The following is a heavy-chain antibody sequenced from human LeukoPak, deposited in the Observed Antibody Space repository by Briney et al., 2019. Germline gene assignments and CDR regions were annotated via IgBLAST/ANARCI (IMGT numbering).Heavy chain of an antibody. CDR1: GFTLSSYG. J-gene: IGHJ4*02. CDR3: AKGYYFDY. CDR2: VRYDGSNQ. Sequence: GGSLRLSCAASGFTLSSYGMHWVRQAPGKGLEWVASVRYDGSNQYYVDSVKGRFSISRDNSKNTLYLQMNSLRAEDTAVYYCAKGYYFDYWGQGTLVTVSS. V-gene: IGHV3-30*02.